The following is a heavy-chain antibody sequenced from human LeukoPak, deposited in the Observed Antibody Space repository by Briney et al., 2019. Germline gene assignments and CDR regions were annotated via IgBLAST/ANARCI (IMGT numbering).Heavy chain of an antibody. CDR2: INHSGST. CDR1: GGSFSGYY. Sequence: SETLSLTCAVYGGSFSGYYWSWIRQPPGKGLEWIGEINHSGSTNYNPSLKSRVTISVDTSKNQFSLKLSSVTAADTAVYYCARVAANDHSFDYWGQGTLVTVSS. J-gene: IGHJ4*02. V-gene: IGHV4-34*01. CDR3: ARVAANDHSFDY.